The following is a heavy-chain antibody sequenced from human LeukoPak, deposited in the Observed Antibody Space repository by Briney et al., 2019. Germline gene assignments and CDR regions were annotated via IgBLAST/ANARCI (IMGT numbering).Heavy chain of an antibody. CDR2: ISGSGGST. CDR1: GFTFSSYA. J-gene: IGHJ4*02. D-gene: IGHD3-22*01. CDR3: AKALYYYDSSGYPTHYYFDY. V-gene: IGHV3-23*01. Sequence: GGSLRLSCAASGFTFSSYAMSWVRQAPGKGLEWVSAISGSGGSTYYADSVKGRFTISRDNSKNTLYLQMNSLRAEDTAVYYCAKALYYYDSSGYPTHYYFDYWGQGTLVTVSS.